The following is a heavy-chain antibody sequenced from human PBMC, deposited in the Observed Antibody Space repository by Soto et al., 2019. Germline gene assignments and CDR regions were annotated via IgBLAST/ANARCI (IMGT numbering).Heavy chain of an antibody. CDR1: GYSFTSYW. D-gene: IGHD6-19*01. CDR3: ATGYSSGWYQGYYYYGMDV. CDR2: IYPGGSDT. V-gene: IGHV5-51*01. J-gene: IGHJ6*02. Sequence: GESLKISCKGSGYSFTSYWIGWVRQMPGKGLEWMGIIYPGGSDTRYSPSFQGQVTISADKSISAAYLQWSSLKASDTAMYYCATGYSSGWYQGYYYYGMDVWGQGTTVTVSS.